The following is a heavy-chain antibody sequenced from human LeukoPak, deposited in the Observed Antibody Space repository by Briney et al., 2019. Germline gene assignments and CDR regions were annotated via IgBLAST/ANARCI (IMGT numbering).Heavy chain of an antibody. CDR3: AKDRRMLAAAYYYYYMDV. Sequence: SETLSLTCTVSGGSISSYYWSWIRQPPGKGLEWIGYIYYSGSTNYNPSLKSRVTISVDTSKNQFSLKLSSVTAADTAVYYCAKDRRMLAAAYYYYYMDVWGKGTTVTVSS. J-gene: IGHJ6*03. CDR2: IYYSGST. D-gene: IGHD2-15*01. V-gene: IGHV4-59*01. CDR1: GGSISSYY.